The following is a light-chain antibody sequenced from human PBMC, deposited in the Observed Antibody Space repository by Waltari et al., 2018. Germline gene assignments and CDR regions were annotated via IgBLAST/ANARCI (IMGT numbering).Light chain of an antibody. CDR2: WAS. CDR3: QQYGNSRGS. J-gene: IGKJ2*03. Sequence: DIVLTQSPDSLVVSLGERATINCKASQNVLYNSNNKYYLGWYQQKPGQPPKLLIYWASTRESGVPDRFSGTGSGTDFTLTINRLEPEDFAVYYCQQYGNSRGSFGQGTKLEIK. V-gene: IGKV4-1*01. CDR1: QNVLYNSNNKYY.